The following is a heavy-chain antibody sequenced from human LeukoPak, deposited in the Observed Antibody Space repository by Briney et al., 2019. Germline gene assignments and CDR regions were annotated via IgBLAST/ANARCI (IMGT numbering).Heavy chain of an antibody. V-gene: IGHV3-66*01. J-gene: IGHJ4*02. CDR1: GFTFSDYY. CDR3: AKAPVTTCRGAFCYPFDY. CDR2: IYSGGST. Sequence: PGGSLRLSCAASGFTFSDYYMSWVRQAPGKGLEGVSVIYSGGSTYYPDSVRGRCTISRDNSKNTLYLQMKSLRAEDAAVYYCAKAPVTTCRGAFCYPFDYWGRGTLVTVSS. D-gene: IGHD2-15*01.